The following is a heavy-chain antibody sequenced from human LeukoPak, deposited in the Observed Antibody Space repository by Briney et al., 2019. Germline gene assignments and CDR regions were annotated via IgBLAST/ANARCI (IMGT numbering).Heavy chain of an antibody. J-gene: IGHJ4*02. CDR1: GFTFSRYA. D-gene: IGHD3-22*01. CDR3: AKDMGSSDYYDSSGYYEGSLSD. V-gene: IGHV3-23*01. CDR2: LSGSGAST. Sequence: TGGSLRLSCAASGFTFSRYAMSWVRQTPGKGLEWVSALSGSGASTYYADSVKGRFTISRDNAKNSLYLQMDSLKTEDTAFYYCAKDMGSSDYYDSSGYYEGSLSDWGQGTLVTVSS.